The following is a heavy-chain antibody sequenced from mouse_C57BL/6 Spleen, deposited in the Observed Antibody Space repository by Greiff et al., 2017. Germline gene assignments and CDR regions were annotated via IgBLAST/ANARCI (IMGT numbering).Heavy chain of an antibody. CDR2: FYPGSGSI. Sequence: VQLQQSGAELVKPGASVKLSCKASGYTFTEYTIHWVKQRSGQSLEWIWWFYPGSGSIKYNEKFKDKATLTADTSASTVYMELSRLTSEDSAVYFCARHDVYYGSSPWYFDVWGTGTTGTVSS. J-gene: IGHJ1*03. CDR3: ARHDVYYGSSPWYFDV. CDR1: GYTFTEYT. D-gene: IGHD1-1*01. V-gene: IGHV1-62-2*01.